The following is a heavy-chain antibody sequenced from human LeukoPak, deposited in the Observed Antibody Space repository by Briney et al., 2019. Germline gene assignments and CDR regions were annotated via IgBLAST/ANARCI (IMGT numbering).Heavy chain of an antibody. CDR2: IYYTGST. V-gene: IGHV4-31*03. Sequence: PSETLSLTCTVSGDSISSRAHYWSWIRQHPGKGLEWVDYIYYTGSTSYNPSLKSRISMSVDTSKNQFSLKLSSVTAADTAVYYCARDLWFGDLYNWFDPWGQGTLVTVSS. CDR3: ARDLWFGDLYNWFDP. CDR1: GDSISSRAHY. J-gene: IGHJ5*02. D-gene: IGHD3-10*01.